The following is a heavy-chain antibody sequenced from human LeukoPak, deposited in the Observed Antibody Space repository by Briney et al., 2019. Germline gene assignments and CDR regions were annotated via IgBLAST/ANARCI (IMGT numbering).Heavy chain of an antibody. CDR2: IWYDGSNK. CDR1: GFTFSSYG. D-gene: IGHD4-17*01. Sequence: GGSLRPSCAASGFTFSSYGMHWVRQAPGKGLEWVAVIWYDGSNKYYADSVKGRFTISRDNSKNTLYLQMNSLRAEDTAVYYCARGPDTTVTKSRDGKEYYYGMDVWGQGTTVTVSS. V-gene: IGHV3-33*01. J-gene: IGHJ6*02. CDR3: ARGPDTTVTKSRDGKEYYYGMDV.